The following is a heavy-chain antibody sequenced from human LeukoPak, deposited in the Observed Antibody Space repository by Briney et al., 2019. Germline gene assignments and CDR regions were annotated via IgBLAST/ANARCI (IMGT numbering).Heavy chain of an antibody. V-gene: IGHV1-18*01. Sequence: ASVKVSCKASGYTFTSYGISWVRQAPGQGLEWMGWISAYSGNTNYAQKLQGRVTMTTDTSTSTAYMELRSLRSDDTAVYYCARIYEPVYYGDYLRYYFDYWGLGALVTVSS. CDR2: ISAYSGNT. J-gene: IGHJ4*02. CDR3: ARIYEPVYYGDYLRYYFDY. CDR1: GYTFTSYG. D-gene: IGHD4-17*01.